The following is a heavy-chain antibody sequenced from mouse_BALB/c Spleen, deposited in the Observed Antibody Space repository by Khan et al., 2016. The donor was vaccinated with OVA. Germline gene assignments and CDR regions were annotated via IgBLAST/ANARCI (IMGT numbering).Heavy chain of an antibody. CDR1: GFTFTDYY. CDR3: ARYNPYAMDY. CDR2: IRNKANGYTS. Sequence: EVELVESGGGLVQPGGSLRLSCATSGFTFTDYYMSWVRQPPGKALEWLGFIRNKANGYTSEYSASVKGRFTISSDNSQSILYLQMNTLRAEDSATYYCARYNPYAMDYWGQGTSVTVSS. J-gene: IGHJ4*01. V-gene: IGHV7-3*02.